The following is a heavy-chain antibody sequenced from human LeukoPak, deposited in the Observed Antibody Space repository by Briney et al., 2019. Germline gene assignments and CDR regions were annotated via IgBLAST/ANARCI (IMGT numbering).Heavy chain of an antibody. V-gene: IGHV1-46*01. J-gene: IGHJ4*02. CDR2: INPSGGST. CDR3: ARDLTHRRNYDNSGYQIVSAF. Sequence: GASVKVSCKASGYTFTSYYMHWVRQAPGQGLEWMGIINPSGGSTSYAQKFQGRVTMTRDMSTSTAYMELRSLRSDDTAVYYCARDLTHRRNYDNSGYQIVSAFWGQGTLVTVSS. CDR1: GYTFTSYY. D-gene: IGHD3-22*01.